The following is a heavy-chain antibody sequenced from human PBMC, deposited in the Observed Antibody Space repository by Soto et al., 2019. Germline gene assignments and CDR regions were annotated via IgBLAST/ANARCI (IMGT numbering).Heavy chain of an antibody. J-gene: IGHJ3*02. CDR1: GFRISDSA. CDR3: TRHAVDI. Sequence: GGSLRLSCAASGFRISDSAMHWVRQASGKGLEWVGRIRSKPNNYATEYAASVKGRFTISRDDSKNTAHLQMNSLKTEDTAAYYCTRHAVDIWGQGTMVTVSS. V-gene: IGHV3-73*01. CDR2: IRSKPNNYAT.